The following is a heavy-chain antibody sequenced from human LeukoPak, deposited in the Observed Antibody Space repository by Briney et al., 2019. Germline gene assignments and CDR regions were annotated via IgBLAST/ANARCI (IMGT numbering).Heavy chain of an antibody. CDR2: INPNSGGT. J-gene: IGHJ5*02. V-gene: IGHV1-2*02. D-gene: IGHD1-26*01. Sequence: ASVTVSCKASGYTFTGYYMHWVRQAPGQGPEWMGWINPNSGGTNYAQKFQGRVTMTRDTSISTAYMELSRLRSDDTAVYYCAREPQPSHSGSSNWFDPWGQGTLVTASS. CDR3: AREPQPSHSGSSNWFDP. CDR1: GYTFTGYY.